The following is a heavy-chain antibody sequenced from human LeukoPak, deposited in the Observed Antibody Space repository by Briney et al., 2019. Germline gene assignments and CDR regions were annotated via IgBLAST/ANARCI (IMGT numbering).Heavy chain of an antibody. CDR1: GFTFSDYY. D-gene: IGHD2-21*02. Sequence: GGSLRLSCAASGFTFSDYYMSWVRQAPGKGLEWVSAISGSGGSTYYADSVKGRFTISRDNSKNTLYLQMNSLRAEDTAVYYCAKGLKLLFSHAFDIWGQGTMVTVSS. CDR3: AKGLKLLFSHAFDI. J-gene: IGHJ3*02. V-gene: IGHV3-23*01. CDR2: ISGSGGST.